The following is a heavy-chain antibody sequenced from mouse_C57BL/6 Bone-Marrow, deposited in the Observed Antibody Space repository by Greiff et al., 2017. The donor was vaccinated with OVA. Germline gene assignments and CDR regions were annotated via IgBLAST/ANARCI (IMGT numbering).Heavy chain of an antibody. CDR3: AREIGITTVPWFAY. V-gene: IGHV1-64*01. D-gene: IGHD1-1*01. CDR2: IHPNSGST. Sequence: VQLQQPGAELVKPGASVKLSCKASGYTFTSYWMHWVKQRPGQGLEWIGMIHPNSGSTNYNEKFKSKATLTVDKSSSTAYMQLSSLTSEDSAVYYCAREIGITTVPWFAYWGQGTLVTVSA. J-gene: IGHJ3*01. CDR1: GYTFTSYW.